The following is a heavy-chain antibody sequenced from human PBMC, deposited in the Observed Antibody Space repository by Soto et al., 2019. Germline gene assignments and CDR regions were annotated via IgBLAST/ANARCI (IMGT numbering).Heavy chain of an antibody. CDR3: STCYTRELAERVH. V-gene: IGHV3-15*01. J-gene: IGHJ4*01. D-gene: IGHD1-26*01. CDR1: GFTFINAW. CDR2: IKSKTDGGTT. Sequence: GGSLRLSCAASGFTFINAWMSWVRQAPGKGLEWVGRIKSKTDGGTTDYAAPVKGRFTISRHDSKSTLDLQMNSLKPEDHAVYYSSTCYTRELAERVHWAQGTLVNVSS.